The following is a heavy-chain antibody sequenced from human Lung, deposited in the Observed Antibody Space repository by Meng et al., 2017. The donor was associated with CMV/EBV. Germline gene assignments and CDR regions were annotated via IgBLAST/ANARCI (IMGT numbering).Heavy chain of an antibody. CDR3: VREGGQWFY. CDR1: GFTFSNYW. J-gene: IGHJ4*02. V-gene: IGHV3-74*03. CDR2: IDSQESSM. D-gene: IGHD3-22*01. Sequence: EVELVASGGGLVQPGGSLRISCAASGFTFSNYWMHWVRPVPGKAPVWVSRIDSQESSMTYADSVKGRFTVSRDNGKNTLDLQMNSLRIEDTAVYYCVREGGQWFYWGQGTLVTVSS.